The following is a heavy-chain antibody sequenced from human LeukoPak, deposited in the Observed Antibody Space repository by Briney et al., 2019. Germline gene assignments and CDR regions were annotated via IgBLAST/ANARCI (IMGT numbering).Heavy chain of an antibody. J-gene: IGHJ4*02. Sequence: GGSLRLSCAASRFSFSTYGMHWVRQAPGKGLEWVAVISYDGNNQYYADSVKGRFTISRDNSKSTLYLQMNNLRAEDTAVYYCARYENGGIDYWGQGTLVTVSS. V-gene: IGHV3-30*03. CDR2: ISYDGNNQ. CDR3: ARYENGGIDY. CDR1: RFSFSTYG. D-gene: IGHD2-15*01.